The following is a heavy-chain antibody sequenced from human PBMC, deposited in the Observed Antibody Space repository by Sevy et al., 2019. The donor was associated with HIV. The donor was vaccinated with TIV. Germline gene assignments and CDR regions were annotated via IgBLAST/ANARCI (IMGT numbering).Heavy chain of an antibody. D-gene: IGHD3-16*02. CDR2: IYTSGST. CDR3: AGDRGDDYVWGSYRPGHSFDY. Sequence: SETLSLTCTVSGGSISSYYWSWIRQPAGKGLEWIGRIYTSGSTNYNPSLKSRVTMSVDTSKNQFSLKLSSVTAADTAMYYCAGDRGDDYVWGSYRPGHSFDYWGQGTLVTVSS. CDR1: GGSISSYY. J-gene: IGHJ4*02. V-gene: IGHV4-4*07.